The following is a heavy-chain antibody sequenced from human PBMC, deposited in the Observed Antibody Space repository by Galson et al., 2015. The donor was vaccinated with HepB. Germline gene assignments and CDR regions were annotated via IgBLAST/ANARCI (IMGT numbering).Heavy chain of an antibody. V-gene: IGHV3-30*14. Sequence: SLRLSCAASGRTFSNHPMHWVRQAPGKGLEWVALISYDGSNKYYADSVKGRFTISRDSSKKTLYLQMSGLRADDTAVYFCTTGSAAGRDYWGQGTLVIVSS. CDR3: TTGSAAGRDY. J-gene: IGHJ4*02. D-gene: IGHD1-14*01. CDR2: ISYDGSNK. CDR1: GRTFSNHP.